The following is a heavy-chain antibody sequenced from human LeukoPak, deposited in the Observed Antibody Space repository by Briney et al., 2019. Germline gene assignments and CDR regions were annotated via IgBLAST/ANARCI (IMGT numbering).Heavy chain of an antibody. D-gene: IGHD3-3*01. CDR1: GGSISSHY. J-gene: IGHJ6*03. V-gene: IGHV4-59*11. Sequence: SETLSLTCTVSGGSISSHYWGWIRQPPGKGLECIGYIYYSGSTNYNPSLTSRVTISVDTSKNQFSLKLSSVTAADTAVYYCARGSTDGVVLIYYYMDVWGKGTTVTVSS. CDR2: IYYSGST. CDR3: ARGSTDGVVLIYYYMDV.